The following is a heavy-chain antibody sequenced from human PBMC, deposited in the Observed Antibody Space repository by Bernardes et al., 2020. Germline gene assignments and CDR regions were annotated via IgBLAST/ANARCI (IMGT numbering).Heavy chain of an antibody. CDR3: ARGAKGELRFFDY. CDR1: GGSFSGYY. Sequence: SETLSLTCAVYGGSFSGYYWSWIRQPPGKGLEWIGEINHSGRTNYNPSLKSRVTISVDTSKNQFSLKLSSVTAADTAVYYCARGAKGELRFFDYWGQGTLVTVSS. CDR2: INHSGRT. V-gene: IGHV4-34*01. D-gene: IGHD1-7*01. J-gene: IGHJ4*02.